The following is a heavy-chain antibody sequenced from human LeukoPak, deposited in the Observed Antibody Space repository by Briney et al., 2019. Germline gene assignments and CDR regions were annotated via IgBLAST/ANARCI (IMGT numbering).Heavy chain of an antibody. V-gene: IGHV4-59*01. Sequence: PSETLSLTCTDPGGSISSYYWSWVRQPPGKRLEWSGYIYYSGSTNYNPSLKSRVTISVDTSKNQSSLKLSPVTAADTAVYYCARGDLASEGWFDPWGQGTLVTVSS. CDR1: GGSISSYY. CDR2: IYYSGST. J-gene: IGHJ5*02. D-gene: IGHD3-3*02. CDR3: ARGDLASEGWFDP.